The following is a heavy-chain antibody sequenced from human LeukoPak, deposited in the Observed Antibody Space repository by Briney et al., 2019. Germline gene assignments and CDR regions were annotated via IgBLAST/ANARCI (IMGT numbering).Heavy chain of an antibody. CDR2: IHPGDSDT. D-gene: IGHD5-12*01. CDR1: GYRFTSYW. J-gene: IGHJ3*02. V-gene: IGHV5-51*01. CDR3: ATIVATIRDDAFDI. Sequence: GESLKISCKDSGYRFTSYWIGWVRQMPGKGLEWMGIIHPGDSDTRYSPSFQGQVTISADKSISTAYLQWSSLKASDTAMYYCATIVATIRDDAFDIWGQGTMVTVSS.